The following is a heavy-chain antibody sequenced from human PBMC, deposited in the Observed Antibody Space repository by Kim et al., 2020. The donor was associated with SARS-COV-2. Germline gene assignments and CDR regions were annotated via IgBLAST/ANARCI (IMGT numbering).Heavy chain of an antibody. Sequence: SETLSLTCTVSGGSISSGGFYWSWIRQHPGKGLEWIGYIYRSGITYYNPSLKSRVTISVDTSENQFSLKLSSVTAADTAVYYCARGDVVPAAPFDYWGQGTLVTVSS. CDR3: ARGDVVPAAPFDY. CDR2: IYRSGIT. D-gene: IGHD2-2*01. CDR1: GGSISSGGFY. V-gene: IGHV4-31*03. J-gene: IGHJ4*02.